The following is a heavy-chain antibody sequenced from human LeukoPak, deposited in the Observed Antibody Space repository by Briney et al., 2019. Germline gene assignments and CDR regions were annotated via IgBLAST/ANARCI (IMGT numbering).Heavy chain of an antibody. J-gene: IGHJ4*02. D-gene: IGHD6-19*01. Sequence: PGGSLRLSCAASGFTFNNYVMSWVRQAPGKGPEWVSAMGGGGTTYYADYVKGRFTISRDTSKNTLYLQMNSLRAEDTAIYYCAKAGRPQAVAGWIDYWGQGTLVTVSS. CDR1: GFTFNNYV. V-gene: IGHV3-23*01. CDR2: MGGGGTT. CDR3: AKAGRPQAVAGWIDY.